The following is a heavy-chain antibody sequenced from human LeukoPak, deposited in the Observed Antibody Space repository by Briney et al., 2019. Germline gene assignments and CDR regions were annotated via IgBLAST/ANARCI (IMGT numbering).Heavy chain of an antibody. J-gene: IGHJ4*02. CDR1: GFTFSSYS. D-gene: IGHD7-27*01. CDR2: ISGSGGST. CDR3: AKAPNWGTFDY. V-gene: IGHV3-23*01. Sequence: GGSLRLSCAASGFTFSSYSMNWVRQAPGKGLEWVSAISGSGGSTYYADSVKGRFTTSRDNSKNTLYLQMNSLRAEDTAVYYCAKAPNWGTFDYWGQGTLVTVSS.